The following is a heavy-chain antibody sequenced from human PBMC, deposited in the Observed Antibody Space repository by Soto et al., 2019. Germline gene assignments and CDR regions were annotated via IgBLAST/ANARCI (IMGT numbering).Heavy chain of an antibody. D-gene: IGHD3-3*01. Sequence: GGSLRLSCAASGFTFSSYWMHWVRQAPGKGLEWVSAISGSGGSTYYADSVKGRFTISRDNSKNTLYLQMNSLRAEDTAVYYCAKNPRTYYDFWSGYYTATNFDYWGQGTLVTVSS. J-gene: IGHJ4*02. CDR2: ISGSGGST. CDR3: AKNPRTYYDFWSGYYTATNFDY. V-gene: IGHV3-23*01. CDR1: GFTFSSYW.